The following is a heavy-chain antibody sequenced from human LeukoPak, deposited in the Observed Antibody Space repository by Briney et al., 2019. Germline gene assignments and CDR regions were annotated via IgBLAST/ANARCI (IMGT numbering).Heavy chain of an antibody. D-gene: IGHD3-10*01. CDR1: GYSFTNYW. V-gene: IGHV5-10-1*01. CDR3: AKSYGSGTYQPETFDS. Sequence: GESLKICCNASGYSFTNYWISWVRQLPGKGLEWMGRIDPRDSYTKYSPSFEGHVTISVDKSISSAFLQWNSLKASDSAMYYCAKSYGSGTYQPETFDSWGQGTLVTVSS. J-gene: IGHJ4*02. CDR2: IDPRDSYT.